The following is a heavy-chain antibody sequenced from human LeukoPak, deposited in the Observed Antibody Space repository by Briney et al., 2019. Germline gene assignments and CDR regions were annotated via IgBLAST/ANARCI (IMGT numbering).Heavy chain of an antibody. Sequence: PSETLSLTCTVSGGSISSYYWSWIRQPAGKGLEWIGRIYTSGSTNYNPSLKSRVTMSVDTSKNQFSLKLSSVTAADTAVYYCAREAVVVVPAADNWFDPWGQGTLVTVSS. CDR1: GGSISSYY. CDR3: AREAVVVVPAADNWFDP. J-gene: IGHJ5*02. V-gene: IGHV4-4*07. D-gene: IGHD2-2*01. CDR2: IYTSGST.